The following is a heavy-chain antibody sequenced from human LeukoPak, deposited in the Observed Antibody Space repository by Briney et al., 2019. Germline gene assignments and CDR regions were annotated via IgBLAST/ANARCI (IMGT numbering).Heavy chain of an antibody. V-gene: IGHV3-7*01. Sequence: GGSLRLSCAASGFTFSSYWMSWVRQAPGKGLEWVANIKQDGSEKYYVDSVKGRFTISRDNAKNSLYLQMNSLRAEDTAVYYCARVERKYGSGSYYFTALYYYYYMDVWGKGTTVTVSS. CDR2: IKQDGSEK. CDR3: ARVERKYGSGSYYFTALYYYYYMDV. D-gene: IGHD3-10*01. J-gene: IGHJ6*03. CDR1: GFTFSSYW.